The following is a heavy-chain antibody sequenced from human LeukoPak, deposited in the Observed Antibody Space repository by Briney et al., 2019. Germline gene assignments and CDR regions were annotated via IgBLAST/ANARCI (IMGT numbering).Heavy chain of an antibody. CDR3: AREGAVPGIDP. Sequence: PSEILSLTCAVSGYSITSGFSWGWIRQPPGKGLEWIGTISHSGTTDYKSTLESRLTISMDTSRNLFSLRLTSVTAADTAVYYCAREGAVPGIDPWGQGTLVTVSS. CDR2: ISHSGTT. V-gene: IGHV4-38-2*02. CDR1: GYSITSGFS. D-gene: IGHD3-16*01. J-gene: IGHJ5*02.